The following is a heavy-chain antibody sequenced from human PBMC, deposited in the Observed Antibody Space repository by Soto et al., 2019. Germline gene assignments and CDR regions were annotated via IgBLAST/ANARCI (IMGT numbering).Heavy chain of an antibody. CDR3: ARDPRNILTGYYLDY. CDR1: GGSISSGGYS. Sequence: PSETLSLTCAVSGGSISSGGYSWSWIRQPPGKGLEWIGYIYHSGSTYYNPSLKSRVTISVDKSKNQFSLKLSSVTAADTAVYYCARDPRNILTGYYLDYWGQGTLVTVSS. V-gene: IGHV4-30-2*01. J-gene: IGHJ4*02. CDR2: IYHSGST. D-gene: IGHD3-9*01.